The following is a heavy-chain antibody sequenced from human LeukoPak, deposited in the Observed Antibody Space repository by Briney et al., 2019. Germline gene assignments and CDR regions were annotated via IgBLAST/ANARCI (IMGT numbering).Heavy chain of an antibody. CDR2: IDREDGQT. V-gene: IGHV1-24*01. CDR3: ATVGYSYGAFDY. J-gene: IGHJ4*02. CDR1: GYTLSEIS. Sequence: GASVKVSCKVSGYTLSEISMYWVRQAPGKGLEWMGGIDREDGQTIYAQKFQGRVTMTEDTSTDTAYMEGSRLTSEDTAFYYCATVGYSYGAFDYWGQGTLVTVSS. D-gene: IGHD5-18*01.